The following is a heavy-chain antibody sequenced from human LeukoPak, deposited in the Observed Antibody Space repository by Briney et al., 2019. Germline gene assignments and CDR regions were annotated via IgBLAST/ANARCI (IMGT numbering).Heavy chain of an antibody. CDR1: GFTFSSYA. Sequence: PGGSLRLSCAASGFTFSSYAMSWVRQAPGEGLEWVSAISGSGGSTYYADSVKGRFTISRDNSKNTLYLQMNSLRAEDTAVYYWARIVPRTLNWFDPWGQGTLVTVSS. J-gene: IGHJ5*02. CDR2: ISGSGGST. D-gene: IGHD2-8*01. V-gene: IGHV3-23*01. CDR3: ARIVPRTLNWFDP.